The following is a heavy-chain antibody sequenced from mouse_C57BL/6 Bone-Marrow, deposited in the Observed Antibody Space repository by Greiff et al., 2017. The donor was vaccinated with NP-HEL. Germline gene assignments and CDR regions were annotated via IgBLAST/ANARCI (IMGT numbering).Heavy chain of an antibody. CDR1: GYTFTSYD. CDR3: ASSDSSAWFAY. CDR2: IYPRDGST. V-gene: IGHV1-85*01. Sequence: QVQLQQSGPELVKPGASVKLSCKASGYTFTSYDINWVKQRPGQGLEWIGWIYPRDGSTKYNEKFKGKATLTVDTSSSTAYMELHSLTSEDSAVYFCASSDSSAWFAYWGQGTLVTVSA. J-gene: IGHJ3*01.